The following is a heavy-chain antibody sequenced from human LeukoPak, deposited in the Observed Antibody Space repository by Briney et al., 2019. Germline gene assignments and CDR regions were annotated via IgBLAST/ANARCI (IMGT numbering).Heavy chain of an antibody. J-gene: IGHJ5*02. V-gene: IGHV4-39*07. CDR3: ARDRVVAVAGTGIRWFDP. CDR1: GGSISSSSYY. Sequence: SETLSLTCTVSGGSISSSSYYWGWIRQPPGKGLEWIGSIYYSGSTYYNPSLKSRVTISVDTSKNQFSPKLSSVTAADTAVYYCARDRVVAVAGTGIRWFDPWGQGTLVTVSS. CDR2: IYYSGST. D-gene: IGHD6-19*01.